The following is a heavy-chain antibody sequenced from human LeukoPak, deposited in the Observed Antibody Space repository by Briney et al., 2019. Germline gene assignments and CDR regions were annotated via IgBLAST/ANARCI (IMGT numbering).Heavy chain of an antibody. Sequence: VSVKVSCKASGYTFTGYYIHWVRQAPGQGLDWMGRINPNNGGTNYAQKFQGRVTMTRDMSMGTAYMELSRLRSDDTAVYYCAGEDNSSGYRPFDIWGQGTMVTVPS. V-gene: IGHV1-2*06. D-gene: IGHD3-22*01. CDR3: AGEDNSSGYRPFDI. J-gene: IGHJ3*02. CDR2: INPNNGGT. CDR1: GYTFTGYY.